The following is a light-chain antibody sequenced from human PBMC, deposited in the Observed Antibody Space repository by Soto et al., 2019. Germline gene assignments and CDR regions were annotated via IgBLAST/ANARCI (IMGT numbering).Light chain of an antibody. Sequence: EIVLTQSPGTLSLSPGERATLSCRASQSVSSSYLAWYQQKPGRAPRLLIYGASSRATGIPDRFSGSGSGTDFNLTISRLEPEDFGVYYCQQYGSSPPYTVGQGPKLEIK. J-gene: IGKJ2*01. V-gene: IGKV3-20*01. CDR1: QSVSSSY. CDR3: QQYGSSPPYT. CDR2: GAS.